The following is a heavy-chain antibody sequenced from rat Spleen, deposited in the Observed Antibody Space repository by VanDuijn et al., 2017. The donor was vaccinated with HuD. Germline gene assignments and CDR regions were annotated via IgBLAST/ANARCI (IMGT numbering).Heavy chain of an antibody. CDR1: GFTFSNYG. CDR3: ARAGYLRDWYFDF. V-gene: IGHV5-29*01. Sequence: EVQLVESGGGLVQSGRSLKFSCAASGFTFSNYGMTWVRQTPTTGLEWVASISYDDRTTYYRDSVKGRCTISRDNTKNTLYLRMDNLRSEDTATYYCARAGYLRDWYFDFWGPGTMVTVSS. CDR2: ISYDDRTT. J-gene: IGHJ1*01. D-gene: IGHD2-2*01.